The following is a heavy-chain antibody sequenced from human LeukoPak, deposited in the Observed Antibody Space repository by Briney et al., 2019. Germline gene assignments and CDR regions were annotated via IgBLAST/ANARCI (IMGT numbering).Heavy chain of an antibody. CDR3: ARSDYYGSGSYYPHWGLNWFDP. V-gene: IGHV1-69*05. CDR1: GYTFTSYD. J-gene: IGHJ5*02. Sequence: SVKVSCKASGYTFTSYDISWVRQAAGQGLEWMGGIIPVFGTANYAQKFQGRVTITTDESTSTAYMELSSLRSEDTAVYYCARSDYYGSGSYYPHWGLNWFDPWGQGTLVTVSS. D-gene: IGHD3-10*01. CDR2: IIPVFGTA.